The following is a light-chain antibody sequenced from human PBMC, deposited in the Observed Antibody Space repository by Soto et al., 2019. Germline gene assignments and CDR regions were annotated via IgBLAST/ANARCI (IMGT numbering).Light chain of an antibody. CDR1: SSNIGSYT. Sequence: QSVLTQPPSASGTPGQRVTISCSGSSSNIGSYTVNSYQQHPVLAPKLLINNNNQRPSGVPDRFAGSKSGTSASLAISGLQSEDETDYHCATWDDSRTGFVFGPGTKLTVL. V-gene: IGLV1-44*01. J-gene: IGLJ1*01. CDR2: NNN. CDR3: ATWDDSRTGFV.